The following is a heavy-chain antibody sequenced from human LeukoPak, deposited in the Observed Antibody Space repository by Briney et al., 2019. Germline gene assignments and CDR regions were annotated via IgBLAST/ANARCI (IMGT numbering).Heavy chain of an antibody. J-gene: IGHJ2*01. CDR1: GGSISSYY. D-gene: IGHD6-13*01. CDR3: ARGSKGSSWPGGYFDL. Sequence: SETLSLTCTVSGGSISSYYWSWVRQPPGEGLECIGYIYSSGSTNYNPPLKSRVTISVDTSNNQFSLKLSSVTAADTAVYYCARGSKGSSWPGGYFDLWGRGTLVTVSS. CDR2: IYSSGST. V-gene: IGHV4-59*01.